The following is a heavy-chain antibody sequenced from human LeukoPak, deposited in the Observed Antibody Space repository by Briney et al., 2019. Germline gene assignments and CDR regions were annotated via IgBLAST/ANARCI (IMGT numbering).Heavy chain of an antibody. J-gene: IGHJ4*02. CDR2: INPNSGGT. D-gene: IGHD3-22*01. Sequence: APVKVSCKASGYTFNGYYIYWVRQAPGQGPEWMGWINPNSGGTQYAQKFQGRVTMTRDTSITTAYMELSSLRSDDTALYYCARAIDSNGYYPRYWGQGTLVTVSS. CDR1: GYTFNGYY. V-gene: IGHV1-2*02. CDR3: ARAIDSNGYYPRY.